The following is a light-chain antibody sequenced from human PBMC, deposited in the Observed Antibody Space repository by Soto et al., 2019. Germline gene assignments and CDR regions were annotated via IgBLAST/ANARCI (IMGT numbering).Light chain of an antibody. CDR2: GAS. V-gene: IGKV3-20*01. CDR3: QQYVTSVT. Sequence: EVVFTQSPGSLSLSPGERATLSCRASQSVSSYLAWYQQKPGQAPRLLIYGASNRATGIPDRFSGSGSGTDFSLTVSRLEPEDFAVYYCQQYVTSVTFGGGTKVDIK. CDR1: QSVSSY. J-gene: IGKJ4*01.